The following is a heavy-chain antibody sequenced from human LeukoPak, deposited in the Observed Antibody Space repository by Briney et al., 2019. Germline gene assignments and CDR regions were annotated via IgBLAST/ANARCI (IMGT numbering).Heavy chain of an antibody. Sequence: SVKVSCKASGYTFRDFGISWVRQAPGQGLEWMGGIIPIFGTANYAQKFQGRVTITADESTSTAYMELSSLRSEDTAVYYCAGGSITIFGVVIDRGAFDIWGQGTMVTVSS. CDR2: IIPIFGTA. D-gene: IGHD3-3*01. V-gene: IGHV1-69*13. CDR3: AGGSITIFGVVIDRGAFDI. J-gene: IGHJ3*02. CDR1: GYTFRDFG.